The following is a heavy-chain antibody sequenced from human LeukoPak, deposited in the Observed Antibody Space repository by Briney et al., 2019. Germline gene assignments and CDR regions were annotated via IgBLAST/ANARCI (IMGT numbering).Heavy chain of an antibody. CDR2: INSDGSST. J-gene: IGHJ4*02. D-gene: IGHD5-18*01. Sequence: GGSLRLSCAASGFTFSSYWMHWVRQAPGKGPVWVSRINSDGSSTSYADSVKGRFTISRDNAKNTLYLQMNSLRAEDTAVYYCATHRGYSYGTAEDFDYWGQGTLVTVSS. CDR3: ATHRGYSYGTAEDFDY. V-gene: IGHV3-74*01. CDR1: GFTFSSYW.